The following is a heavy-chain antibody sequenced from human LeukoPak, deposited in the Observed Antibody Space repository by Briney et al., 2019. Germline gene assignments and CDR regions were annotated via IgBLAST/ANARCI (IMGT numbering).Heavy chain of an antibody. CDR2: IYPGDSDT. Sequence: GESLKISCKGSGYSFTSYWIGWVRQMPGKGLEWMGIIYPGDSDTRYSPSFQGQVTISADKSISTAYLQWSSLKASDTAMYYCARRGYNFGRYYDFDYWGQGTLVTVSS. D-gene: IGHD5-24*01. J-gene: IGHJ4*02. V-gene: IGHV5-51*01. CDR1: GYSFTSYW. CDR3: ARRGYNFGRYYDFDY.